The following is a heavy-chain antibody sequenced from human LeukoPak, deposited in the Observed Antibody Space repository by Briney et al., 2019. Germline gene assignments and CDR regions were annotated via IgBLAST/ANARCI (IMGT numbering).Heavy chain of an antibody. Sequence: PSETLSLTCSVSGGSINSSRYYCAWTRQPPEKGLEGIGSIYYTGGNYYNPSLKSRLTISLGTSKNQFSLKLNSVTAADTAVYYCARGGGAGRAFDIWGQGTMVTVSS. D-gene: IGHD1-26*01. CDR1: GGSINSSRYY. CDR3: ARGGGAGRAFDI. J-gene: IGHJ3*02. V-gene: IGHV4-39*01. CDR2: IYYTGGN.